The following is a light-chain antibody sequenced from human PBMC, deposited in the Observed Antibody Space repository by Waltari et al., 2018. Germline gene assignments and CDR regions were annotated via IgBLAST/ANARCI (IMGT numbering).Light chain of an antibody. CDR3: QHYVRIPVT. Sequence: EIVLTQSPGTLSLSPGERVTLSCRASQSVSRTLAWYQQKPGQAPRLLMYGASNRATGIPDRFSGSGSGTDFSLTISRLEPEDFAVYYCQHYVRIPVTFGQGTKVEIK. CDR2: GAS. CDR1: QSVSRT. V-gene: IGKV3-20*01. J-gene: IGKJ1*01.